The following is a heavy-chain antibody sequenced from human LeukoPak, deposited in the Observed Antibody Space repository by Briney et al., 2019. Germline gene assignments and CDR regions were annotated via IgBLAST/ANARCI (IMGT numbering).Heavy chain of an antibody. D-gene: IGHD4/OR15-4a*01. V-gene: IGHV4-61*01. CDR1: GGSVSSDSYY. J-gene: IGHJ4*02. Sequence: PSETLSLTCTVSGGSVSSDSYYWSWIRQPPGKGLEWIGYVYYTGTTNHNPSLKSRATMSVDTSKNQLSLKLNSVTAADTAVYYCARRDYGGPRAADYWGQGTLVTVSS. CDR3: ARRDYGGPRAADY. CDR2: VYYTGTT.